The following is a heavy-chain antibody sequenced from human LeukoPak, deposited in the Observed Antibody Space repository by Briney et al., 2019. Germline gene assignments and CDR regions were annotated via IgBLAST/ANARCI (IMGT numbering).Heavy chain of an antibody. Sequence: SETLSLTCAVYGGSFSGYYWSWIRQPPGKGLEWIGEINHSGSTNYNPSLKSRVTISVDTSKNQFSLKLCSVTAADTAVYYCARDSRGYSSGWYNWFDPWGQGTLVTVSS. CDR3: ARDSRGYSSGWYNWFDP. V-gene: IGHV4-34*01. CDR2: INHSGST. D-gene: IGHD6-19*01. J-gene: IGHJ5*02. CDR1: GGSFSGYY.